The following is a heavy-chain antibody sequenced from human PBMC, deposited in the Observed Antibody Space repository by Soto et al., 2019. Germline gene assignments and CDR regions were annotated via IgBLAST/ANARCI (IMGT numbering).Heavy chain of an antibody. Sequence: QAQLVQSGAEVKEPGASVKVSCKASGYTFTYDLMHWVRQAPGQGLEWGGIINPNDDYTAYAQKFQGRVTMTRDRSTSTVYMELGGLRFDDTATYYCARARYYAMDVWGQGTTVTVFS. CDR2: INPNDDYT. J-gene: IGHJ6*02. V-gene: IGHV1-46*01. CDR1: GYTFTYDL. CDR3: ARARYYAMDV.